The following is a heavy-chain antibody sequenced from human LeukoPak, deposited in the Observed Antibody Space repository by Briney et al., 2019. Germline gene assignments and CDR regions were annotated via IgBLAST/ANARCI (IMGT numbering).Heavy chain of an antibody. CDR1: GYTFTGYY. D-gene: IGHD2-2*01. CDR2: INPNSGGT. J-gene: IGHJ4*02. V-gene: IGHV1-2*02. Sequence: ASVKVSCKASGYTFTGYYMHWVRQAPGQGLEWMGWINPNSGGTNYAQKFQGRVTMTRDTSISTAYMELSRLRSDDTAVYYCARDFRYCSSTSCYPDYWGQGTLATVSS. CDR3: ARDFRYCSSTSCYPDY.